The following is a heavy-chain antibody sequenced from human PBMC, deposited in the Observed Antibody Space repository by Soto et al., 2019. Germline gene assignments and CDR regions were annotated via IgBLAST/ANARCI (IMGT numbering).Heavy chain of an antibody. V-gene: IGHV5-51*03. CDR1: GYSFTSYW. J-gene: IGHJ3*02. D-gene: IGHD3-10*01. CDR3: AAARKSVLLWFGESSGAFDI. Sequence: EVQLVQSGAEVKKPGESLQISCKGSGYSFTSYWIGWVRQMPGKGLVWMGIIYPGDSDTRYSPSFQGQVTISADKSISTAYLQWSSLKASDTAMYYCAAARKSVLLWFGESSGAFDIWGQGTMVTVSS. CDR2: IYPGDSDT.